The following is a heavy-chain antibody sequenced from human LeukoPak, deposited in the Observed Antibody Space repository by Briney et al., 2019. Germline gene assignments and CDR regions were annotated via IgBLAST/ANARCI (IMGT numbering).Heavy chain of an antibody. CDR2: IIPIFGTA. V-gene: IGHV1-69*13. CDR3: ARARTTVNQENLDY. CDR1: GGTFSSYA. D-gene: IGHD4-11*01. Sequence: GASVKVSCKASGGTFSSYAISWVRQAPGQGLEWMGGIIPIFGTANYAQKFQGRATITADESTSTAYMELSSLRSEDTAVYYCARARTTVNQENLDYWGQGTLVTVSS. J-gene: IGHJ4*02.